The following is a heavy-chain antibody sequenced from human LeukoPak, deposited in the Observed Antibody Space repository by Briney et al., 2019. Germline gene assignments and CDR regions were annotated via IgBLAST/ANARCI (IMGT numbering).Heavy chain of an antibody. Sequence: ASVKVSCKASGGTFSSYAISWVRQAPGQGLEWMGGIIPIFGTANYAQKFQGRVTIAADESTSTAYMELSSLRSEDTAVYYCAAEDGYNYSDYWGQGTLVTVSS. CDR2: IIPIFGTA. V-gene: IGHV1-69*13. D-gene: IGHD5-24*01. CDR1: GGTFSSYA. CDR3: AAEDGYNYSDY. J-gene: IGHJ4*02.